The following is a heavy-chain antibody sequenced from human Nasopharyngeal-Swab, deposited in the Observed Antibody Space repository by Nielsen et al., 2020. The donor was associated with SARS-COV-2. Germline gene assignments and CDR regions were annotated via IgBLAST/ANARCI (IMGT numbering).Heavy chain of an antibody. J-gene: IGHJ6*02. CDR3: AREWFGDHTPPTYYYGMDV. D-gene: IGHD3-10*01. CDR2: IKQDGSEK. V-gene: IGHV3-7*03. Sequence: VRQAPGKELEWVANIKQDGSEKYYVDSVKGRFTISRDNAKNSLYLQMNSLRAEDTAVYYCAREWFGDHTPPTYYYGMDVWGQGTTVTVSS.